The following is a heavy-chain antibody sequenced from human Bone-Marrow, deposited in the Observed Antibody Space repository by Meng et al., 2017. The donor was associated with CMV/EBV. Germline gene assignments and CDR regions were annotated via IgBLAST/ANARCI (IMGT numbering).Heavy chain of an antibody. D-gene: IGHD6-19*01. CDR3: AHPRGWAFDY. Sequence: ITLKGSVPTLLKPTRTPQRSGTFSGCALRISGVGVGWIRQPPGKALEWLALIYWDDDKRYSPSLKSRLNITKDTSKNQVVLTMTNMDPVDTATYYCAHPRGWAFDYWGQGTLVTVSS. V-gene: IGHV2-5*02. CDR1: GCALRISGVG. CDR2: IYWDDDK. J-gene: IGHJ4*02.